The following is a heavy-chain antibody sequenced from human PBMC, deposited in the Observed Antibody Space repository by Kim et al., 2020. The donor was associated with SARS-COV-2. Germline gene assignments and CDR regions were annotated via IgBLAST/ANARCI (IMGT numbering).Heavy chain of an antibody. CDR2: IYYSGST. V-gene: IGHV4-39*01. J-gene: IGHJ3*02. Sequence: SETLSLTCTVSGGSISSSSYYWGWIRQPPGKGLEWIGSIYYSGSTYYNPSLKSLVTISVDTSKNQFSLKLSSVTAADTAVYYCARPDYYDSSGGDIWGQGTMVTVSS. CDR3: ARPDYYDSSGGDI. D-gene: IGHD3-22*01. CDR1: GGSISSSSYY.